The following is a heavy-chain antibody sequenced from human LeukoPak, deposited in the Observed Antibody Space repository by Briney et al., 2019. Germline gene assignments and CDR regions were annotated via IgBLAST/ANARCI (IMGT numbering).Heavy chain of an antibody. D-gene: IGHD4-11*01. CDR2: INPSGGGT. CDR1: GYTFINYY. J-gene: IGHJ4*02. V-gene: IGHV1-46*01. CDR3: ARGPSDYTWAWFDY. Sequence: ASVTVSFKASGYTFINYYIHWVRQAPGQGFEWVGLINPSGGGTSYAQKFQGRVSMTRDTSTDTVYMDLSSLRSEDTAVYYCARGPSDYTWAWFDYWGQGTLVTVSS.